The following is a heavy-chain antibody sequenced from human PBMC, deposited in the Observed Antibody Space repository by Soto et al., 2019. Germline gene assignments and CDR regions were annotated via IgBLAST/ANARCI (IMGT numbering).Heavy chain of an antibody. CDR3: ASDKFYYGMGV. CDR2: ISYDGSNK. Sequence: QVQLVESGGGVVQPGRSLRLSCAASGFTFSSYAMHWVRQAPGKGLEWVAVISYDGSNKYYADSVKGRFTISRDNSKNTLHLQMNSLRAADTAVYYCASDKFYYGMGVCGEVITVTVAS. J-gene: IGHJ6*02. CDR1: GFTFSSYA. V-gene: IGHV3-30-3*01.